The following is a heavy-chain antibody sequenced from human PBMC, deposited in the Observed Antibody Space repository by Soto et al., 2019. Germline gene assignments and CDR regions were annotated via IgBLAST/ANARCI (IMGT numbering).Heavy chain of an antibody. CDR3: ARYRRASGFDP. J-gene: IGHJ5*02. CDR1: GFSLNTSAMC. CDR2: VDWDDDK. Sequence: SGPTLVNPTHTLTLACTFSGFSLNTSAMCVSWIRQPPGRALDWLALVDWDDDKYYNTSLQTRLTISKDTSKNQVVLTMTNMEHADTGTYFCARYRRASGFDPWGRGTLVTVSS. D-gene: IGHD3-16*02. V-gene: IGHV2-70*01.